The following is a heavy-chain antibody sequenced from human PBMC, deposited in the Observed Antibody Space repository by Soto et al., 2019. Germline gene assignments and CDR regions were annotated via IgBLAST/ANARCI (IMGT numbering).Heavy chain of an antibody. CDR3: ARAPSPKHCSSGCWFDP. CDR1: GGSVSSGSYY. V-gene: IGHV4-61*01. CDR2: IYYSGST. D-gene: IGHD2-2*01. J-gene: IGHJ5*02. Sequence: QVQLQESGPGLVKPSETLSLTCTVSGGSVSSGSYYWSWIRQPPGKGLEWIGYIYYSGSTNYNPSLKSRVTISVDTSKNQFSLKLSSVTAADTAVYYCARAPSPKHCSSGCWFDPWGQGTLVTVSS.